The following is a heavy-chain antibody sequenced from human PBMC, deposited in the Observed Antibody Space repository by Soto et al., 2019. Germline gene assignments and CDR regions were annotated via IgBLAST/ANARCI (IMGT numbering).Heavy chain of an antibody. Sequence: EVQLLESGSGLVQPGESLILSCAASGFTFSSYAMSWLRQAPGKGLEWVSVISGSDDSTYYAASVKGRFNISRDSSNNTLYLQMNSLRAEDTAVYYCANRSSSSTFDYWGQGTLVTVSS. V-gene: IGHV3-23*01. CDR2: ISGSDDST. J-gene: IGHJ4*02. CDR1: GFTFSSYA. CDR3: ANRSSSSTFDY. D-gene: IGHD6-6*01.